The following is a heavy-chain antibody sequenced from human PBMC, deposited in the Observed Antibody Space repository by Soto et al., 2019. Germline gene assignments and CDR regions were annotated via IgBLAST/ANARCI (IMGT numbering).Heavy chain of an antibody. V-gene: IGHV2-5*01. Sequence: QITLKESSPTLVKPTQTLTLTCTFSGFSLNSWGVGVGWIRQPPGKALEWLALIYWNDDKRYRPSLKSRITITKDTSKNQVVLTMTTVDPADTATYYCAHRGDTAMVDYFDYWGQGTLVTVSS. D-gene: IGHD5-18*01. CDR2: IYWNDDK. J-gene: IGHJ4*02. CDR3: AHRGDTAMVDYFDY. CDR1: GFSLNSWGVG.